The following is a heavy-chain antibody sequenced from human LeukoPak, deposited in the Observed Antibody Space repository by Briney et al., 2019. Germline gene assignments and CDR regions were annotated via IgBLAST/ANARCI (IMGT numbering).Heavy chain of an antibody. CDR2: ITGDGGST. CDR3: VNGSGGGYPYYFDY. V-gene: IGHV3-23*01. CDR1: GYAFSKYA. Sequence: GGSLRLSCAASGYAFSKYAMSWVRQAQGRGLEWFSAITGDGGSTYYADSVKGRFTISRDNSTNTLYLQMNSLTAEDTAVYYCVNGSGGGYPYYFDYWGQGTPVTVSS. J-gene: IGHJ4*02. D-gene: IGHD1-26*01.